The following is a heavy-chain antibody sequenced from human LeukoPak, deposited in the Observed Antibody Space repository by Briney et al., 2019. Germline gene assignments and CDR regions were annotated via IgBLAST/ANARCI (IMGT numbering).Heavy chain of an antibody. V-gene: IGHV4-59*08. Sequence: KPSETLSLTCTVSGGSISGFYWSWIRQPPGKGLEWIGYIHYSGSTNYNPSLKSRVIISLDTSKNQFSLRLSSVTAADTAVYYCARQASSWYDNWFDPWGQGTLVTVSS. CDR2: IHYSGST. D-gene: IGHD6-13*01. J-gene: IGHJ5*02. CDR3: ARQASSWYDNWFDP. CDR1: GGSISGFY.